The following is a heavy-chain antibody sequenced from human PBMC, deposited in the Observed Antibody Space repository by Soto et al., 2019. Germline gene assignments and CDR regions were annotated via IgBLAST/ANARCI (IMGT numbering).Heavy chain of an antibody. V-gene: IGHV1-3*01. Sequence: ASLQVSCQSSVYTFTTYAIHCVRQAPGQRLEWMRWINAGNGNTKYSQKFQGRVTITRDTSASTAYLELSSLRAEDTAVYYCARDHYEFWSGYLGYYYDGMYGCGRESKMTVSS. D-gene: IGHD3-3*01. CDR2: INAGNGNT. CDR3: ARDHYEFWSGYLGYYYDGMYG. J-gene: IGHJ6*01. CDR1: VYTFTTYA.